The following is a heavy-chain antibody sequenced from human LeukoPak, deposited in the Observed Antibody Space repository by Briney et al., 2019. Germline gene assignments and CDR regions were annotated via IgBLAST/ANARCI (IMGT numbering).Heavy chain of an antibody. V-gene: IGHV3-33*01. CDR3: ARPNDFWSGYDSEYYFDY. CDR1: GFTFSSYG. J-gene: IGHJ4*02. CDR2: IWYDGSNK. Sequence: PGRSLRLSCAASGFTFSSYGMHWVRQAPGKGLEWVAVIWYDGSNKYYADSVKGRFTISRDNSKNTLYLQINSLRAEDTAVYYCARPNDFWSGYDSEYYFDYWGQGTLVTVSS. D-gene: IGHD3-3*01.